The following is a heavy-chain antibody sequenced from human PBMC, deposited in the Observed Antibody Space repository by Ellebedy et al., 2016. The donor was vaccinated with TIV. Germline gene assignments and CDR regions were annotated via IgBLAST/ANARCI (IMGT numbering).Heavy chain of an antibody. V-gene: IGHV1-3*01. CDR2: INAGNGNT. CDR1: GYTFTTYA. CDR3: ARLAADVFYYYSGLDA. D-gene: IGHD6-13*01. Sequence: AASVKVSCKASGYTFTTYAMHWVRQAPGQRLEWMGWINAGNGNTKYSQKFQGRVTFTRDTSARTAYMELSSLRSEDTALYYCARLAADVFYYYSGLDAWGQGTTVTVSS. J-gene: IGHJ6*02.